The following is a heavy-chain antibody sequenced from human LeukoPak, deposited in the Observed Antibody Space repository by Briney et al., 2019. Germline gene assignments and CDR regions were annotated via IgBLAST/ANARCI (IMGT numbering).Heavy chain of an antibody. D-gene: IGHD7-27*01. V-gene: IGHV3-21*01. CDR1: GFTFSSYS. CDR2: ISSSSSYI. Sequence: GGSLRLSCAASGFTFSSYSMNWVRQAPGKGLEWVSSISSSSSYIYYADSVKGRFTISRDNAKNSLYVQVNSLRAEDTAVYYCAGGPYSRNWGSWGYYYYYYYMDVWGKGTTVTVSS. CDR3: AGGPYSRNWGSWGYYYYYYYMDV. J-gene: IGHJ6*03.